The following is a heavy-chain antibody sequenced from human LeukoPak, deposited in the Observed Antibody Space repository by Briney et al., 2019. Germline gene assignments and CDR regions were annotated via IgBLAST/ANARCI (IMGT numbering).Heavy chain of an antibody. CDR3: AKDPGYDSSSYRNYYYYYMDV. CDR1: GFTFNSYW. J-gene: IGHJ6*03. CDR2: INQDGSVK. D-gene: IGHD6-6*01. V-gene: IGHV3-7*01. Sequence: GGSLRLSCAASGFTFNSYWMSWVRQAPGKGLEWVGNINQDGSVKYYVDSVKGRFTISRDNAKNSLYLQMNSLRAEDTAVYYCAKDPGYDSSSYRNYYYYYMDVWGKGTTVTVSS.